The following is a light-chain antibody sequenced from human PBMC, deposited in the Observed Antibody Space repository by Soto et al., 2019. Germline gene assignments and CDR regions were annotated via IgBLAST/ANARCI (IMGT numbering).Light chain of an antibody. CDR2: EVS. CDR3: SSYVGSITLV. V-gene: IGLV2-14*01. J-gene: IGLJ1*01. CDR1: SSDVGGYNY. Sequence: QSALTQPASVSGSPGQSITISCTGTSSDVGGYNYVSWYQQHPGKAPKLMIYEVSNRPSGVSNRFSGSKSGNTASLTISGLQAEDEADYYCSSYVGSITLVFGTGTKLTVL.